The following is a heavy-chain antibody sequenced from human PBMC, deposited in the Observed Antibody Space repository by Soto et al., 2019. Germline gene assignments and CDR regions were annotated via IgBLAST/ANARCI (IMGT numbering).Heavy chain of an antibody. CDR3: AKEISSSSAYYYGMDV. V-gene: IGHV3-23*01. J-gene: IGHJ6*02. CDR2: ISGSGAGT. CDR1: GFTFSSYA. Sequence: PGGSLRLSCAASGFTFSSYAMSWVRQAPGKGLEWVSAISGSGAGTFYADSVKGRFTISRDNSKNTLYLQMNSLRAEDTAVYYCAKEISSSSAYYYGMDVWGQGTTVTVSS. D-gene: IGHD6-6*01.